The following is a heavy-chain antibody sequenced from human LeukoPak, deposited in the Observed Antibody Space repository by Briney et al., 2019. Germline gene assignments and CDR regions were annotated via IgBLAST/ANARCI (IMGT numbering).Heavy chain of an antibody. D-gene: IGHD4-17*01. V-gene: IGHV4-61*02. CDR3: ARDYGDFPAYYFDY. CDR2: IYNSGIT. J-gene: IGHJ4*02. CDR1: GGSISSVSYY. Sequence: SETLSLTCTVSGGSISSVSYYWSWIREPAGKGLEWIGRIYNSGITNYNPSLKSRITMSMDTSMNQFSLKLRSVTAADTAVYYCARDYGDFPAYYFDYWGQGTLVTVSS.